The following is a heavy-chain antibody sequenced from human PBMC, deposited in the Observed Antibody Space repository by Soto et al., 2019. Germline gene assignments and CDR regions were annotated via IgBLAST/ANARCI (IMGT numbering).Heavy chain of an antibody. CDR2: ISPYTGNT. CDR3: VMVDNYVTPTPQDV. J-gene: IGHJ6*02. D-gene: IGHD3-16*01. CDR1: GYIFVNYG. V-gene: IGHV1-18*01. Sequence: ASVKLSCTASGYIFVNYGIAWVRQAPGQGLEWMGWISPYTGNTHSATQVQGRLTMTTDTSTSTAYMDLGSLTSDDTAVYYCVMVDNYVTPTPQDVWGQGTTVTV.